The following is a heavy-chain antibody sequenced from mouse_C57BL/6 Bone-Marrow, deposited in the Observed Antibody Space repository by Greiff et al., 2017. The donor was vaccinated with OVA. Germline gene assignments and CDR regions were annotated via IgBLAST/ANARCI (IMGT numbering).Heavy chain of an antibody. D-gene: IGHD1-1*01. CDR2: IHPSDSDT. CDR3: AIKGDYYGSSVAY. CDR1: CSTFTLSF. Sequence: VQLQQPGAELVKPGASVTVSCKASCSTFTLSFLHFLNQRPGQGLSLIGRIHPSDSDTNYNQKFKGKATLTVDKSSSTAYMQLSSLTSEDSAVYSCAIKGDYYGSSVAYWGQGTLVTVSA. J-gene: IGHJ3*01. V-gene: IGHV1-74*01.